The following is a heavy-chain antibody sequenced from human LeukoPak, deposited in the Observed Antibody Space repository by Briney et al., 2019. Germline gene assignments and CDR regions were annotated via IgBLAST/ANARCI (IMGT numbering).Heavy chain of an antibody. CDR1: GFTFSSYA. D-gene: IGHD6-13*01. CDR3: AKARGSSSRALYYYMDV. CDR2: ISGSGGST. J-gene: IGHJ6*03. Sequence: GGSLRLSCAASGFTFSSYAMSWVRQAPGKGLELVSAISGSGGSTYYADSVKGRFTISRDNSKNTLYLKMNSLRAEDTAVYYCAKARGSSSRALYYYMDVWGKGTTVTVSS. V-gene: IGHV3-23*01.